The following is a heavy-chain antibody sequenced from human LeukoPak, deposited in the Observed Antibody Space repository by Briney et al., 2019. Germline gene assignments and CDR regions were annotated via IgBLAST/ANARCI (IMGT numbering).Heavy chain of an antibody. Sequence: EASMKVSCKSSGFTFTDHYIHWVRQGPGQGLEWMGYIGPHSTFTSSPQEFQGRVTMTRDASMSTAYKELTRLTSDDTAVYYCVREGEGPLSKDFDYWGQGTLVTVSS. CDR2: IGPHSTFT. CDR1: GFTFTDHY. CDR3: VREGEGPLSKDFDY. V-gene: IGHV1-2*02. D-gene: IGHD2/OR15-2a*01. J-gene: IGHJ4*02.